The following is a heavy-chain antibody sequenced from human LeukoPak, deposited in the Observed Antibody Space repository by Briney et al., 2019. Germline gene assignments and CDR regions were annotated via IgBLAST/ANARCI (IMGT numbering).Heavy chain of an antibody. CDR1: GDSVSSNSAA. J-gene: IGHJ6*03. CDR3: ARDRPTVTTEVDYYYYMDV. Sequence: SQTLSLTCAISGDSVSSNSAAWNWIRQSPSRGLEWLGRTYYRSKWYNDYAVSVKSRITINPDTSKNQFSLQLNSVTPEDTAVYYCARDRPTVTTEVDYYYYMDVWGKGTTVTVSS. D-gene: IGHD4-17*01. V-gene: IGHV6-1*01. CDR2: TYYRSKWYN.